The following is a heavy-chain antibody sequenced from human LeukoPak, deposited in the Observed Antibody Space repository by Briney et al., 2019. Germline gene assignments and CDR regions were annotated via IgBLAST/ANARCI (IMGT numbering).Heavy chain of an antibody. V-gene: IGHV1-2*02. CDR3: ALIVVVPAAEFWFDP. CDR1: GYTFTGYY. CDR2: INPNSGGT. D-gene: IGHD2-2*01. Sequence: GASVKVSCKASGYTFTGYYMHWVRQAPGQGREGMGWINPNSGGTNYAQKFQGRVTMPRDTSISTAYMELSRLRSDDTAVYYCALIVVVPAAEFWFDPWGQGTLVTVSS. J-gene: IGHJ5*02.